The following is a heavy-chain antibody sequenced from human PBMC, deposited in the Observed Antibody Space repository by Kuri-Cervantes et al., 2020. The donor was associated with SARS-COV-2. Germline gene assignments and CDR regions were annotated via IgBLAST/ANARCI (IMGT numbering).Heavy chain of an antibody. CDR1: GGSISSYY. D-gene: IGHD3-10*01. J-gene: IGHJ1*01. V-gene: IGHV4-4*07. CDR2: IYTSGST. Sequence: SETLSLTCTVSGGSISSYYWSWIRQPAGKGLEWIGRIYTSGSTNYNPSLKSRVTMSVDTSKNQFSLKLSSVAAADTAVYYCARGPYYYGSGSCYSRSEYFQHWGRGTLVTVSS. CDR3: ARGPYYYGSGSCYSRSEYFQH.